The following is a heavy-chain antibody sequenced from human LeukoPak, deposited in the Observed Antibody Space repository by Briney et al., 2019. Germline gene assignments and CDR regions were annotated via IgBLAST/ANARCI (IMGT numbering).Heavy chain of an antibody. CDR1: GGSISSSSYY. D-gene: IGHD1-26*01. V-gene: IGHV4-39*07. CDR3: ARVVWELDYYYYMDV. Sequence: SETLSLTCTVSGGSISSSSYYWGWIRQPPGKGLEWIGSIYYSGSTYYNPSLKSRVTISVDTSKNQFSLKLSSVTAADTAVYYCARVVWELDYYYYMDVWGKGTTVTVSS. CDR2: IYYSGST. J-gene: IGHJ6*03.